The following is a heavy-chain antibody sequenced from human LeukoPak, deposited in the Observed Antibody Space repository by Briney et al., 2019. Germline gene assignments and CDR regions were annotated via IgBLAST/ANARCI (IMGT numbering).Heavy chain of an antibody. J-gene: IGHJ5*02. CDR1: GYTFNGYY. D-gene: IGHD4-17*01. Sequence: GASVKVSCRASGYTFNGYYIHWVRQAPGQGLEWMGWINYNSGAKNYGPQFQHRVTMTTDTYISTAYMDLSTLTYTDTALDYCARGHYADNVGDWFDPWGQGTLVIVSS. V-gene: IGHV1-2*02. CDR2: INYNSGAK. CDR3: ARGHYADNVGDWFDP.